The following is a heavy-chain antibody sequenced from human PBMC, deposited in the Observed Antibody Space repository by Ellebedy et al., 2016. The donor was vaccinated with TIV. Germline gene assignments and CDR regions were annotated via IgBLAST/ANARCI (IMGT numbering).Heavy chain of an antibody. Sequence: PGGSLRLSCKVSGYNFTSSWISWVRQMPGKGLEWMGRIDPSDSYTNYSPSFQGHVTMSVDKSINTAFLQWSSLKASDTAIYYCARLGVAVAGTLGYWGQGTLVTVSS. V-gene: IGHV5-10-1*01. CDR1: GYNFTSSW. CDR2: IDPSDSYT. D-gene: IGHD6-19*01. CDR3: ARLGVAVAGTLGY. J-gene: IGHJ4*02.